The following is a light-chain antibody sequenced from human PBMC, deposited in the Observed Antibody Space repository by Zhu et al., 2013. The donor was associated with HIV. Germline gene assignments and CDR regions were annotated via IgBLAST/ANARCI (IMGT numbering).Light chain of an antibody. CDR3: QQFKNYPRT. J-gene: IGKJ2*01. Sequence: AIQMTQSPPSLSASVGDTVTITCRPSQGINSALAWYQQKPGKPPKLLIYDASTLGSGVPSRFSGSESETDFTLTISRLQPDDFATYYCQQFKNYPRTFGQGTRLEIK. CDR2: DAS. CDR1: QGINSA. V-gene: IGKV1D-13*01.